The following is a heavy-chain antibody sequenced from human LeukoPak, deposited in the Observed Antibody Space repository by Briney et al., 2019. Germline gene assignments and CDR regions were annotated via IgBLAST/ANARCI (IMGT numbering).Heavy chain of an antibody. CDR2: IGTAGDT. V-gene: IGHV3-13*01. CDR3: AKSGSNRFDY. J-gene: IGHJ4*02. D-gene: IGHD5-24*01. Sequence: GGSLRLSCAASGFTFSSYDMHWVRQATGKGLEWVSAIGTAGDTYYPGSVKGRFTISRDDSKNTLYLQMNSLRAEDTAVYYCAKSGSNRFDYWGLGTLVTVSS. CDR1: GFTFSSYD.